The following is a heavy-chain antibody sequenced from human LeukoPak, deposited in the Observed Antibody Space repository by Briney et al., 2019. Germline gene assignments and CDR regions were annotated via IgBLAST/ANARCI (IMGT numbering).Heavy chain of an antibody. CDR1: GGSLSSYY. CDR3: ATMVQGIYTYFGS. D-gene: IGHD3-10*01. V-gene: IGHV4-59*01. J-gene: IGHJ4*02. CDR2: IYYSGST. Sequence: SESPSLTPTVFGGSLSSYYSSWIRQTPEGGMEWVGYIYYSGSTNYNPSLKTRVTMSVDTSKNQLSLKLRSVTAADTAVYYCATMVQGIYTYFGSWGQGNLVAVSS.